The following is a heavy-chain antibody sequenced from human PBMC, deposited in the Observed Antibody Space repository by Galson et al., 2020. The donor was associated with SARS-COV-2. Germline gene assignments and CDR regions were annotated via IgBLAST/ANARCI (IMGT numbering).Heavy chain of an antibody. Sequence: ASVKVSCKASGYTFTGYYMHWVRQAPGQGLEWMGWINPNSGGTNYAQKFQGWVTMTRDTSISTAYMELSRLRSDDTAVYYCARVVAGAGSYYGYYGMDVWGQGTTVTVSS. CDR1: GYTFTGYY. J-gene: IGHJ6*02. CDR2: INPNSGGT. D-gene: IGHD3-10*01. CDR3: ARVVAGAGSYYGYYGMDV. V-gene: IGHV1-2*04.